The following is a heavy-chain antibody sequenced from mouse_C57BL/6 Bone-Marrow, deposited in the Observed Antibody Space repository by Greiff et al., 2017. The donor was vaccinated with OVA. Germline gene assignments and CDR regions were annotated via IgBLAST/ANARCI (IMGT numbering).Heavy chain of an antibody. Sequence: EVKLQESGPVLVKPGASVKMSCKASGYTFTDYYMNWVKQSHGKSLEWIGVINPYNGGTSYNQKFKGKATLTVDKSSSTAYMELNSLTSEDSAVYYCLYYDYDGYFDYWGQGTTLTVSS. V-gene: IGHV1-19*01. D-gene: IGHD2-4*01. CDR2: INPYNGGT. CDR3: LYYDYDGYFDY. CDR1: GYTFTDYY. J-gene: IGHJ2*01.